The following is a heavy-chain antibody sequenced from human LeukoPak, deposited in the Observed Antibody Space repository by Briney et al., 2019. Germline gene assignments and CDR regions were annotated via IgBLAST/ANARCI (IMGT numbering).Heavy chain of an antibody. CDR3: ARGPSYLWFGEFRD. D-gene: IGHD3-10*01. CDR1: GFTFDDYG. Sequence: GGSLRLSCAASGFTFDDYGMSWVRQAPGKGLEWVSGINWNGGSTGYADSVKGRFTISRDNAKNSLYLQMNSLRAEDTALYYCARGPSYLWFGEFRDWGQGTLVTVSS. V-gene: IGHV3-20*04. CDR2: INWNGGST. J-gene: IGHJ4*02.